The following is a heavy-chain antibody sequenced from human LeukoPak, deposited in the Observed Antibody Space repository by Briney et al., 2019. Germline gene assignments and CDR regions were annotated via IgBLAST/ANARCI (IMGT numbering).Heavy chain of an antibody. CDR1: GGTFSSYT. CDR2: IIPIFGTA. CDR3: ASLGYYDSSGYYYFDY. J-gene: IGHJ4*02. D-gene: IGHD3-22*01. V-gene: IGHV1-69*13. Sequence: SVKVSCKASGGTFSSYTINWVRQAPGQGLEWMGGIIPIFGTANYAQKFQGRVTITAGESTSTAYMELSSLRSEDTAVYYCASLGYYDSSGYYYFDYWGQGTLVTVSS.